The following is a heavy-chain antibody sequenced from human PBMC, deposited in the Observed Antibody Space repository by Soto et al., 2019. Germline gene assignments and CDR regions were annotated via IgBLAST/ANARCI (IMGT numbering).Heavy chain of an antibody. Sequence: SGPTLVNPTQTLPVTCSFSGFSLTTTAVGVGWIRQPPGKALEWLALLYWGDDKAYSPSLKNRVAITRDTSKNQVVLTLTNVGPVDTATYYCVHTPQSITAAIGFRFDYWGQGALVTVSS. CDR2: LYWGDDK. CDR1: GFSLTTTAVG. CDR3: VHTPQSITAAIGFRFDY. D-gene: IGHD6-13*01. J-gene: IGHJ4*02. V-gene: IGHV2-5*02.